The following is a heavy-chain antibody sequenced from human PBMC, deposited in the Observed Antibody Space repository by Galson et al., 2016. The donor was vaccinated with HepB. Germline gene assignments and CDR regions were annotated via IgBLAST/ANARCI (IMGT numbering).Heavy chain of an antibody. V-gene: IGHV4-59*01. CDR1: GGSITSYY. Sequence: SETLSLTCTVSGGSITSYYWSWIRQPPGKGLEWIGFIYYSGDTNNNPSLKSRVTLSVDISKNQFSLELSSVTAADTAVYYCATTHITVRPRYYVMDVWGQGTPVTVSS. J-gene: IGHJ6*02. CDR2: IYYSGDT. D-gene: IGHD6-6*01. CDR3: ATTHITVRPRYYVMDV.